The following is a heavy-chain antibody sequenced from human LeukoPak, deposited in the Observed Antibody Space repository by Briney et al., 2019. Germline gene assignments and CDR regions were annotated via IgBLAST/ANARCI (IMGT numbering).Heavy chain of an antibody. Sequence: GASVKVSCKASGYTFTGYYMHWVRQAPGQGLEWMGWINPNSGGTNYAQKFQGRVTMTRDTSISTAYMELSRLRSDDTAVYYCARGDSSGWSDFDYWGQGTLVTVSS. D-gene: IGHD6-19*01. V-gene: IGHV1-2*02. CDR1: GYTFTGYY. J-gene: IGHJ4*02. CDR2: INPNSGGT. CDR3: ARGDSSGWSDFDY.